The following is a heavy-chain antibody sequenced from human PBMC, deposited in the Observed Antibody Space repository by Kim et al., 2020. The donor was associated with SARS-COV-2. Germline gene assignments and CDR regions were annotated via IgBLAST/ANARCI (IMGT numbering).Heavy chain of an antibody. Sequence: YAQSLTGRFVFSMDTSVSTAYLQISSLNAEDTAVYYCAREYGDYGESLYDYWGQGTLVTVSS. CDR3: AREYGDYGESLYDY. D-gene: IGHD4-17*01. V-gene: IGHV7-4-1*02. J-gene: IGHJ4*02.